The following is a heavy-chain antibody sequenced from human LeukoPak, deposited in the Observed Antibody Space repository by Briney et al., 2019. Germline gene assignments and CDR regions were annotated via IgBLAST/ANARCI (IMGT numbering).Heavy chain of an antibody. Sequence: ASVKVYCKASGCTFTSYAISWVRQAPGQGLEWMGGIIPIFGTANYAQKFQGRVTITADDSTSTAYMELSSLRSEDTAVYYCARARGTASTPIYFDYWGQGTLVTVSS. CDR1: GCTFTSYA. D-gene: IGHD2-2*01. CDR3: ARARGTASTPIYFDY. V-gene: IGHV1-69*13. J-gene: IGHJ4*02. CDR2: IIPIFGTA.